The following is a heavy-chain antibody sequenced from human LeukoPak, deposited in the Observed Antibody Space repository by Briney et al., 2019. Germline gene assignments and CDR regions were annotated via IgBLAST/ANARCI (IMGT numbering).Heavy chain of an antibody. D-gene: IGHD6-13*01. Sequence: GGSLRLSCAASGFTFSSYAMSWVRQAPGKGLEWVSAISDSGDSTYYADSVKGRFTISRDNSKNTLYLQMNSLRAEDTAVYYCAKDSSSWYFDYWGQGTLVTVSS. V-gene: IGHV3-23*01. CDR2: ISDSGDST. J-gene: IGHJ4*02. CDR1: GFTFSSYA. CDR3: AKDSSSWYFDY.